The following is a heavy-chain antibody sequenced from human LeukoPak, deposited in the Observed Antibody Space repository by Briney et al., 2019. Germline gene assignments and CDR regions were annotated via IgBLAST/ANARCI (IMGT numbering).Heavy chain of an antibody. J-gene: IGHJ4*02. D-gene: IGHD3-9*01. CDR1: GFPVSSNY. CDR2: IYSGGST. V-gene: IGHV3-53*01. CDR3: ARGILTGSWYFDY. Sequence: GSLRLSFAASGFPVSSNYMSWVRQAPGKGLEWVSVIYSGGSTYYADSVKGRFTISRDNSKNTLYLQMNSLRAEDTAVYYCARGILTGSWYFDYWGQGTLVTVSS.